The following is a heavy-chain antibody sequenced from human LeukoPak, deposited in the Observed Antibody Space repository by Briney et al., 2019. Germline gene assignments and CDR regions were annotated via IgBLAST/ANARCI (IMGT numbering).Heavy chain of an antibody. Sequence: ASVKVSCKASGYTFISYGISWVRQAPGQGLEWMGWISTYNGNTNYAQKFQGRVTITADESTSTAYMELSSLRSEDTAVYYCAREASGGMDVWGQGTTVTVSS. J-gene: IGHJ6*02. D-gene: IGHD3-10*01. CDR2: ISTYNGNT. CDR3: AREASGGMDV. V-gene: IGHV1-18*01. CDR1: GYTFISYG.